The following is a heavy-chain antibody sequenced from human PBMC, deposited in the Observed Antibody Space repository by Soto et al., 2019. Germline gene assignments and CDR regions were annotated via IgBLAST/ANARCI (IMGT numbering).Heavy chain of an antibody. CDR3: AHSESFYNILTGYPSYYFNY. V-gene: IGHV2-5*01. J-gene: IGHJ4*02. CDR2: IYWNDDK. Sequence: GPTLVNPTQTLTLTCTFSGFSLSTSVVGVGWIRQPPGKALEWLALIYWNDDKRYSPPLKSRLTISKDTSKNQVVLTVTNMDPVDTATYYCAHSESFYNILTGYPSYYFNYWGPGSLVTVSS. D-gene: IGHD3-9*01. CDR1: GFSLSTSVVG.